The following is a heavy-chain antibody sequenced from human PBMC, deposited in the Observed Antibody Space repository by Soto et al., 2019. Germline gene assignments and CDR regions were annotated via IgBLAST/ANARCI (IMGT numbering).Heavy chain of an antibody. D-gene: IGHD6-13*01. J-gene: IGHJ4*02. CDR1: GFTFSSHG. CDR2: ISGTGAST. V-gene: IGHV3-64*01. CDR3: ARLLDAAGSDY. Sequence: GGSLRLSCAASGFTFSSHGMSWVRQAPGKGLEYVSSISGTGASTYYANSVKSRFTISRDNSKNTLYLQMGSLRAEDMAVYYCARLLDAAGSDYWGQGTLVTVSS.